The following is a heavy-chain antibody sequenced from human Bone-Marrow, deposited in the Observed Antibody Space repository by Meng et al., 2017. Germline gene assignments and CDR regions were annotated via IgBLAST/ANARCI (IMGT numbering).Heavy chain of an antibody. CDR2: IKSKTDGGTT. CDR1: GFTFSNAW. J-gene: IGHJ6*02. D-gene: IGHD3-3*01. CDR3: TTWIYDFWSGYPRLDYYYYGMDV. V-gene: IGHV3-15*01. Sequence: GESLKISCAASGFTFSNAWMSWVRQAPGKGLEWVVRIKSKTDGGTTDYAAPVKGRFTISRDDSKNTLYLQMNSLKTEDTDVYYCTTWIYDFWSGYPRLDYYYYGMDVWGQGTTVTVSS.